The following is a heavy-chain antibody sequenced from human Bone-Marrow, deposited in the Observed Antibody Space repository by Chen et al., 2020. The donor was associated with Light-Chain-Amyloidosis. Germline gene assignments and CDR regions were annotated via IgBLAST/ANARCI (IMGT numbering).Heavy chain of an antibody. V-gene: IGHV4-31*03. J-gene: IGHJ6*02. CDR2: IYYTGST. Sequence: QVQLQESGPGLVKPSQTLSLTCSVSGGSISSGGYYWSWIRQHPGKGLEWIGYIYYTGSTYYKPSLRGRVTMSVDTSKNQFSLRVNSVTAADTAIYYCARLDYGGSTRYYYGMDVWGQGTTVTVSS. CDR3: ARLDYGGSTRYYYGMDV. CDR1: GGSISSGGYY. D-gene: IGHD4-17*01.